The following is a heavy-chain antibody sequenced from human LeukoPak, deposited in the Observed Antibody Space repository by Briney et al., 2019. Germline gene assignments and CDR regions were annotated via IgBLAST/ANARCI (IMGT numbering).Heavy chain of an antibody. CDR1: GGSSSSYY. CDR2: IYYSGST. Sequence: PSETLSLTCTVSGGSSSSYYWSWIRQPPGKGLEWIGYIYYSGSTNYNPSLKSRVTISVDTSKNQFSLKLSSVTAADTAVYYCARQSPLVGATPWGQGTLVTVSS. V-gene: IGHV4-59*08. J-gene: IGHJ5*02. D-gene: IGHD1-26*01. CDR3: ARQSPLVGATP.